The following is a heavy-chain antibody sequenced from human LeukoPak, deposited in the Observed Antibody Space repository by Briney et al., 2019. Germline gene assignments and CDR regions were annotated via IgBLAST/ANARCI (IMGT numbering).Heavy chain of an antibody. J-gene: IGHJ2*01. CDR1: GDSVSSNSGS. D-gene: IGHD7-27*01. CDR3: VSGGDWGFGWYFDV. CDR2: IYYRSRRHY. V-gene: IGHV6-1*01. Sequence: SQTLSLTCAISGDSVSSNSGSWSWIRQSPSRGPEWLGRIYYRSRRHYEYAVSVQNRISISPDTTKNQFSLQLNSMSPDDSAVYYCVSGGDWGFGWYFDVWGRGALVTVSS.